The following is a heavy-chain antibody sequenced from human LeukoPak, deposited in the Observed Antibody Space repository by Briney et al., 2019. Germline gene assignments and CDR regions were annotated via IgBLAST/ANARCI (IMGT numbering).Heavy chain of an antibody. CDR2: IYGDGST. CDR3: ARTDSGGYRSDY. Sequence: RPSETLSLTCTVSGGSITSYYWTWIRQPPGKGLEWIGFIYGDGSTKYNPSLKSRVTMSVDTSKNQFSLKLSSVTAADTAVYYCARTDSGGYRSDYWGQGTLVTVSS. V-gene: IGHV4-59*12. CDR1: GGSITSYY. J-gene: IGHJ4*02. D-gene: IGHD3-22*01.